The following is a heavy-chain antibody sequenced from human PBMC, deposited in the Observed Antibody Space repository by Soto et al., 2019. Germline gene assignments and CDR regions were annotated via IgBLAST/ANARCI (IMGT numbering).Heavy chain of an antibody. D-gene: IGHD6-13*01. CDR2: IYYSGST. Sequence: SETLSLTCTVSGGSISSGDYYWSWIRQPPGKGLEWIGYIYYSGSTYYNPSLKSRVTISVDKSKNQFSLKLSSVTAADTAVYYCATDREDKVTAAAGKGSYYYYYMDVWGKGTTVTVSS. CDR3: ATDREDKVTAAAGKGSYYYYYMDV. V-gene: IGHV4-30-4*01. CDR1: GGSISSGDYY. J-gene: IGHJ6*03.